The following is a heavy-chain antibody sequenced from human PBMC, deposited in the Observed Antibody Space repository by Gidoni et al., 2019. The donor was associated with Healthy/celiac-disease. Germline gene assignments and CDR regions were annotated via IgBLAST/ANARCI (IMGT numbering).Heavy chain of an antibody. CDR2: IYPGDSDT. J-gene: IGHJ3*02. V-gene: IGHV5-51*01. CDR3: ARLDDFWSGYNDAFDI. CDR1: GYSFTSYW. D-gene: IGHD3-3*01. Sequence: EVQLVQPGAAVKKPGESLKISCKGSGYSFTSYWIGWVRQMPGKGLEWMGIIYPGDSDTRYSPSFQGQVTISADKSISTAYLQWSSLKASDTAMYYCARLDDFWSGYNDAFDIWGQGTMVTVSS.